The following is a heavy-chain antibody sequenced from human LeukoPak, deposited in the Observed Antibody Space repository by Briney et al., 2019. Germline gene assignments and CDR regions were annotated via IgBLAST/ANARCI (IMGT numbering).Heavy chain of an antibody. D-gene: IGHD3-9*01. CDR3: AHRQGYDILSGLHY. V-gene: IGHV2-5*02. Sequence: EPGPTLVKPTQTLTLTCTFSGFSLSTSGLGVGWIRQPPGKALEGLAPIYCDEEKRYRPSLKNRITITKDTSKNQVVLRMTNMDPVDTATYYCAHRQGYDILSGLHYWGQGTLVTVSS. CDR1: GFSLSTSGLG. CDR2: IYCDEEK. J-gene: IGHJ4*02.